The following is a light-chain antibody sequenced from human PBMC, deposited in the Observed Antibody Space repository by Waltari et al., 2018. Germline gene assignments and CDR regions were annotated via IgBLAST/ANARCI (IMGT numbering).Light chain of an antibody. V-gene: IGKV1-5*03. CDR1: QSISSW. CDR2: KAS. J-gene: IGKJ1*01. CDR3: QQYNSYSRT. Sequence: DIQMTQSPSTLSASVVDRVTITFRASQSISSWLAWYQQKPGKAPKLLIYKASSLESGVPSRFSGSGSGTEFTLTISSLQPDDFATYYCQQYNSYSRTFGQGTKVEIK.